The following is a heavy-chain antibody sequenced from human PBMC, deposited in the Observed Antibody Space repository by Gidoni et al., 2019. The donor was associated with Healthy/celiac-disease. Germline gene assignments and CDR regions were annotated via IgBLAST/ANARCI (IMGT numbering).Heavy chain of an antibody. D-gene: IGHD6-25*01. CDR1: GCSISSCSYY. Sequence: QLQLQESGPGLVKPSETLSLTCTVSGCSISSCSYYWGWIRQPPGKGLAWMGNIYYSGSTYYNPSLKSRVTISVDTSRNQFSLKLSSVTAADTAVYYCARAARSYYGMGVWGQGTTVTVSS. CDR3: ARAARSYYGMGV. V-gene: IGHV4-39*01. J-gene: IGHJ6*02. CDR2: IYYSGST.